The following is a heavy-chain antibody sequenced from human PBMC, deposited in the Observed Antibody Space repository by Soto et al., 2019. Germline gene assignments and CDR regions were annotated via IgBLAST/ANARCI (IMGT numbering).Heavy chain of an antibody. D-gene: IGHD3-16*01. V-gene: IGHV5-51*01. CDR3: ARRGRGIGGYYYGMDV. J-gene: IGHJ6*02. CDR2: MYPGDSDT. Sequence: PGESLKISCKASGYSFTTYWSGWVRQMHGKGLELMAIMYPGDSDTRYSPPFQGQVTMSADKSISTAYLQWSSLKASDTAMYYCARRGRGIGGYYYGMDVWGQGTTVTVSS. CDR1: GYSFTTYW.